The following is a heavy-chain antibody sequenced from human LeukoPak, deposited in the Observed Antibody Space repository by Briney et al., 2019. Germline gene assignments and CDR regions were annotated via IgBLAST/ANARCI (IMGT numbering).Heavy chain of an antibody. V-gene: IGHV1-24*01. CDR3: ATATAPLWTFDY. J-gene: IGHJ4*02. Sequence: GASVKVSCKVSGYTLTELSMHWVRQAPGKGLEWMGGFDPEDGETIYAQRFQGRVTMTEDTSTDTAYMELSSLRSEDTAVYYCATATAPLWTFDYWGQGTLVTVSS. D-gene: IGHD3-10*01. CDR2: FDPEDGET. CDR1: GYTLTELS.